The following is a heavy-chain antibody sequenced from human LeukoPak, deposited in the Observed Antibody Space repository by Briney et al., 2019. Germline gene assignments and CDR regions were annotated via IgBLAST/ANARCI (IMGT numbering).Heavy chain of an antibody. D-gene: IGHD6-13*01. V-gene: IGHV3-48*04. CDR2: ISSSGSTI. CDR3: ARDLEAGNPAGYFQH. J-gene: IGHJ1*01. Sequence: GGSLRLSCAASGFTFSSYSMNWVRQAPGKGLEWVSYISSSGSTIYYADSVKGRFTISRDNAKNSLYLQMNSLRAEDTAVYYCARDLEAGNPAGYFQHWGQGTLVTVSS. CDR1: GFTFSSYS.